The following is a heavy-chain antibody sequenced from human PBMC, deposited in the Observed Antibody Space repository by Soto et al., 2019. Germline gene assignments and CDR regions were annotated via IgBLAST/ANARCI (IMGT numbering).Heavy chain of an antibody. CDR1: GFTFSSYA. Sequence: GGSLRLSCAASGFTFSSYAMHWVRQAPGKGLEWVAVISYDGSNKYYADSVKGRFTISRDNSKNTLYLQMNSLRAEDTAVYYCARELAAAGIVGEDYWGQGTLVTVSS. V-gene: IGHV3-30*04. CDR3: ARELAAAGIVGEDY. J-gene: IGHJ4*02. CDR2: ISYDGSNK. D-gene: IGHD6-13*01.